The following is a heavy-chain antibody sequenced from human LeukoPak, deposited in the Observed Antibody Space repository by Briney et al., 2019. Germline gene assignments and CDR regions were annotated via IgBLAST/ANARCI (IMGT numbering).Heavy chain of an antibody. CDR3: VRWYGGSGLENYYYYMDV. D-gene: IGHD3-10*01. Sequence: PGGSLRLSCAASGFTFSSYGMSWVRQAPGKGLEWVSAISGGGGSTYCADSVKGRFTISRDNSKNTLYLQMNSLRAEDTAVYYCVRWYGGSGLENYYYYMDVWGKGTTVTISS. J-gene: IGHJ6*03. V-gene: IGHV3-23*01. CDR2: ISGGGGST. CDR1: GFTFSSYG.